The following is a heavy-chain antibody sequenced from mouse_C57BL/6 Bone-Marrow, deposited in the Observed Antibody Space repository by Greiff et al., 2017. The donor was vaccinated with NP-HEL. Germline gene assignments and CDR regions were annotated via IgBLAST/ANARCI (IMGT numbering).Heavy chain of an antibody. CDR1: GYTFTSYL. V-gene: IGHV1-72*01. D-gene: IGHD1-1*01. J-gene: IGHJ2*01. CDR2: IDPNSGGT. Sequence: QVQLQQPGAELVKPGASVKLSCKASGYTFTSYLMHWVKQRPGRGLEWIGWIDPNSGGTKYNEKFKSKATLTVDKPSSTAYMQLNSLTSEDSAVYYCARYYYGSSSFDYWGQGTTLTVSS. CDR3: ARYYYGSSSFDY.